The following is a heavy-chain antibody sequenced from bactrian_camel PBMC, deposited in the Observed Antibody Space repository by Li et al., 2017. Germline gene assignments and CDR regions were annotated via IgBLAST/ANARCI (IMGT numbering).Heavy chain of an antibody. Sequence: HVQLVESGGGSAQAGESLKLSCVYEYEYSSTCTGWFRQAPGKEREGVAVIDTIGRTNYTESVKGRFTISKDNAKRTLYLQMDSLKPEDTAMYYCATTGWSCTVIFDTFRTNAAHWGQGTQVTVS. V-gene: IGHV3S53*01. CDR3: ATTGWSCTVIFDTFRTNAAH. CDR2: IDTIGRT. J-gene: IGHJ4*01. CDR1: EYEYSSTC. D-gene: IGHD5*01.